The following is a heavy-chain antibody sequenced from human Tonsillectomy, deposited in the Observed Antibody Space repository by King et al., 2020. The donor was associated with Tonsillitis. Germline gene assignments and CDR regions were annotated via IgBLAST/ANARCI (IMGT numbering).Heavy chain of an antibody. CDR1: GFTFGDYG. D-gene: IGHD3-22*01. J-gene: IGHJ4*02. CDR2: INWNGGST. Sequence: VQLVESGGGVVRPGGSLRLSCAASGFTFGDYGMTWVRQAPGKGLEWVSNINWNGGSTNYADSVKGRFTISRYHARNSLYLQMNSLRPDDTSLYYCAMNSVESLLLRAVDYCGQGSLVTVSS. V-gene: IGHV3-20*04. CDR3: AMNSVESLLLRAVDY.